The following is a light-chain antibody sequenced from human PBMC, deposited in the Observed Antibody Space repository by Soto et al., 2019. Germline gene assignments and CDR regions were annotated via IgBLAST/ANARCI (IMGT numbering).Light chain of an antibody. CDR2: AAS. V-gene: IGKV3-11*01. CDR3: QHRSK. CDR1: QSINSY. Sequence: EIVLTQSPATLYFFPGERATLSCRASQSINSYLAWYQQKPGQAPRLLLSAASNRATGIPSRFSGSGSGTDFTLTISSLEPEDFAVYYCQHRSKFGGGTKVEI. J-gene: IGKJ4*02.